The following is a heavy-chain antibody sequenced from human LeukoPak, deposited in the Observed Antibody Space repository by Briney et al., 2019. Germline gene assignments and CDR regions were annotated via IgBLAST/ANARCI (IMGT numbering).Heavy chain of an antibody. J-gene: IGHJ3*02. CDR2: FDPEDGET. V-gene: IGHV1-24*01. Sequence: ASVKVSCKVSGYTLTELSMHWVRQAPGKGLEWMGGFDPEDGETIYAQKFQGRVTITADKSTSTAYMELSSLRSEDTAVYYCARAPSYYDSSGSNDAFDIWGQGTMVTVSS. D-gene: IGHD3-22*01. CDR1: GYTLTELS. CDR3: ARAPSYYDSSGSNDAFDI.